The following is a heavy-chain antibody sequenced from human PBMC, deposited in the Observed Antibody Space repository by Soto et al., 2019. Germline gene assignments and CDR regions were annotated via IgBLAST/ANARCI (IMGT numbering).Heavy chain of an antibody. D-gene: IGHD4-17*01. CDR3: AKDAVSGDGVWLLDS. CDR2: LLRSGSTT. Sequence: GGSLRLSCAASGFTFSNYAMTWARQAPGKGLEWVSSLLRSGSTTYYADSVKGRFTISSDKSANSLYLQMGSLRAEDTAVYYCAKDAVSGDGVWLLDSWGQGTVVTVSS. CDR1: GFTFSNYA. J-gene: IGHJ5*02. V-gene: IGHV3-23*01.